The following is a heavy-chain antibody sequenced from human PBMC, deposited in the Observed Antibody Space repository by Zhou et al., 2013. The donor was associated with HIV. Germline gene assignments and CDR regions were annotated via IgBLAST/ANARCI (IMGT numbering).Heavy chain of an antibody. CDR2: INPRTGDT. Sequence: QVQLVQSGAEMKKPGASVKVSCKASGYTFTSYGISWVRQAPGQGLEWMGWINPRTGDTNYARKFQGRVTMTRDTSISTAYMDLSRLKSDDTAMYYCAREWAVAGPLMSADEEYWYFDLWGRGTLATVSS. V-gene: IGHV1-2*02. J-gene: IGHJ2*01. CDR1: GYTFTSYG. CDR3: AREWAVAGPLMSADEEYWYFDL. D-gene: IGHD6-19*01.